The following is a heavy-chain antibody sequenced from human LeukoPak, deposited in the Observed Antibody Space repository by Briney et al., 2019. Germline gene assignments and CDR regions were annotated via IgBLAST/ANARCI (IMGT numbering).Heavy chain of an antibody. J-gene: IGHJ6*04. CDR2: IKQDGSKK. CDR3: VGGGSWYVMDV. D-gene: IGHD6-13*01. CDR1: GFTYRSYG. V-gene: IGHV3-7*01. Sequence: GGSLRLSCAASGFTYRSYGMSWVRQAPGKGLEWLTYIKQDGSKKYYLDSVKGRFTISRDNAKNSLYLQMDSLRAEATATYYCVGGGSWYVMDVWGKGTTVTVSS.